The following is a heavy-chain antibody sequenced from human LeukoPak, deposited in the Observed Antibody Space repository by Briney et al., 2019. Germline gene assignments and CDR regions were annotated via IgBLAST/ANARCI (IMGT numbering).Heavy chain of an antibody. CDR2: IYYSGST. CDR1: GGTFSGYY. V-gene: IGHV4-34*01. D-gene: IGHD3-3*01. J-gene: IGHJ4*02. Sequence: PSETLSLTCAVYGGTFSGYYWTWIRQPPGKGLEWIGSIYYSGSTYYNPSLKSRVTISVDTSKNQFSLKLSSVTAADTAVYFCARQPTWSGYVQPFDYWGQGTLVTVSS. CDR3: ARQPTWSGYVQPFDY.